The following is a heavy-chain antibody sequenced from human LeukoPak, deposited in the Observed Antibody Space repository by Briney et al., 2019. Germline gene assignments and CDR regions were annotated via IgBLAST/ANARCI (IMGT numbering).Heavy chain of an antibody. CDR2: VNLNSGGT. J-gene: IGHJ4*02. CDR3: ARVALAGSRIHLLGN. D-gene: IGHD5-18*01. CDR1: GYTFTDYY. Sequence: GASVKVSCKASGYTFTDYYMYWVRQAPGQGPEWMGWVNLNSGGTQYVQKFQGRVTMTRDTSISTAYMELTSLTSDDTAMYFCARVALAGSRIHLLGNWGQGTLVTVSS. V-gene: IGHV1-2*02.